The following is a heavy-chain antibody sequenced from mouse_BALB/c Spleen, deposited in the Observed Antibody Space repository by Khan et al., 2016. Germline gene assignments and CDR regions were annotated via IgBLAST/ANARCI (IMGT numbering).Heavy chain of an antibody. CDR2: ISYSDST. CDR3: ARGMITTFDY. Sequence: EVKLLESGPGLVKPSQSLSLTCTVTGYSITSDYAWNWIRQFPGNKLEWMGYISYSDSTNYNPSLKSRIPITRDTSKNQFFLQLNSVTTEDTATYYCARGMITTFDYWGRGTTLTFSS. CDR1: GYSITSDYA. D-gene: IGHD2-4*01. J-gene: IGHJ2*01. V-gene: IGHV3-2*02.